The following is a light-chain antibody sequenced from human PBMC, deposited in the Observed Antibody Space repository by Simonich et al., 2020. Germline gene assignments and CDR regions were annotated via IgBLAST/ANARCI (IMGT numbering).Light chain of an antibody. CDR2: AAS. V-gene: IGKV1-9*01. CDR1: QGISSY. Sequence: IHLTPSPSFLSASVGDRVTITCRASQGISSYLAWYQQQPGKAPKLLTYAASTLQSGVPSRFSGSGSGTEFTLTISSLQPEDFATYYCQQLNSYPPYTFGQGTKLEIK. CDR3: QQLNSYPPYT. J-gene: IGKJ2*01.